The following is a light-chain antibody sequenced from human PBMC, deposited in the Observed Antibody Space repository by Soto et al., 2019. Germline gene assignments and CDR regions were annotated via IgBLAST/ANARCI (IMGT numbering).Light chain of an antibody. CDR3: SSYSTTSTLG. CDR1: SSDVGGNDY. Sequence: QSALTQPASVSGSPGQSVTISCTGASSDVGGNDYVSWYQQHPGKAPKLILYEVNNPPSGVSNHFSGSKSGNTASLIISGLQADDEADYYCSSYSTTSTLGFGSGTKLTVL. V-gene: IGLV2-14*01. CDR2: EVN. J-gene: IGLJ1*01.